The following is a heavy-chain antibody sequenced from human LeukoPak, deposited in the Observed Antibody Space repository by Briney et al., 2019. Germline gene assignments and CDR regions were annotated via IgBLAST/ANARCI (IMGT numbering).Heavy chain of an antibody. V-gene: IGHV3-23*01. CDR1: GFTFSSDV. CDR2: ISGSGGRT. J-gene: IGHJ4*02. Sequence: GGSLRLSCAASGFTFSSDVMSWVRQAPGKGLEWVSAISGSGGRTYYADSVKGRFTISRDNSKNTLYLQMNSLRAEDTAVYYCAKAADRSAIVVVVAASYWGQGTLVTVSS. CDR3: AKAADRSAIVVVVAASY. D-gene: IGHD2-15*01.